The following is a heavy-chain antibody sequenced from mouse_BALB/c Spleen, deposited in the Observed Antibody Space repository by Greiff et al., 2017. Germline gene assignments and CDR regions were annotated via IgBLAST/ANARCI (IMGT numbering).Heavy chain of an antibody. CDR2: IDPANGNT. Sequence: VQLKQSGAELVKPGASVKLSCTASGFYIKDTYMHWVKQRPEQGLEWIGRIDPANGNTKYDPKFQGKATITSDTSSNTAYMQLSSLTSEATAVYYCARDGGLRYYFDYWGQGTTLTVSS. D-gene: IGHD2-4*01. J-gene: IGHJ2*01. CDR1: GFYIKDTY. CDR3: ARDGGLRYYFDY. V-gene: IGHV14-3*02.